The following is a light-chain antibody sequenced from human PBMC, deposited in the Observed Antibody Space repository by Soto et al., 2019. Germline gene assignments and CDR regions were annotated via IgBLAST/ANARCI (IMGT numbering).Light chain of an antibody. CDR2: GAS. CDR3: QQYSNWPLT. Sequence: EILMTQSPATLSVSPGERATLSCRASQSVSSNLAWYQQKPGQAPRLLIFGASTRASGIPARFSASGSGTEFSLTISSLQSEDFAVYYCQQYSNWPLTFGGGTKVAI. CDR1: QSVSSN. J-gene: IGKJ4*01. V-gene: IGKV3-15*01.